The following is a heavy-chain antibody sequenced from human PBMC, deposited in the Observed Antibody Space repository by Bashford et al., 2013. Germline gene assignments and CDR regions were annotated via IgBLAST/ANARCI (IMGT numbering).Heavy chain of an antibody. CDR2: IYYSGST. D-gene: IGHD5-12*01. V-gene: IGHV4-31*03. CDR1: GGSIISSNYY. J-gene: IGHJ4*02. Sequence: SETLSLTCTVSGGSIISSNYYWNWIRQHPGKGLEWIGYIYYSGSTYYNPSLRSRLTILVDTSKNQFSLRLSSVTAADTAVYYCAREDGGYAEGVSFDYVGPGNPGHRLL. CDR3: AREDGGYAEGVSFDY.